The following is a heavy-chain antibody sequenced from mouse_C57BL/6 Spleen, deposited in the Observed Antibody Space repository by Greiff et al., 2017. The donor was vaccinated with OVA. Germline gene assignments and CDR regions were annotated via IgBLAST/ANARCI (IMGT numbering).Heavy chain of an antibody. V-gene: IGHV1-59*01. CDR1: GYTFTSYW. J-gene: IGHJ2*01. Sequence: QVQLQQPGAELVRPGTSVKLSCKASGYTFTSYWMHWVKQRPGQGLEWIGVIDPSDSYTNYNQKFKGKATLTVDTSSSTAYMQLSSLTSEDSAVYYCARWDYGNPDYWGQGTTLTVSS. CDR3: ARWDYGNPDY. CDR2: IDPSDSYT. D-gene: IGHD2-1*01.